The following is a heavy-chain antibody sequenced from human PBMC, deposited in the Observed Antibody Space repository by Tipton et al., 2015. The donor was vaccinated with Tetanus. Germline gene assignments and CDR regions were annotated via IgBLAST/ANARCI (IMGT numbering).Heavy chain of an antibody. J-gene: IGHJ5*02. V-gene: IGHV4-59*01. Sequence: LRLSCSVSGGSINPYYWSWIRQPPGKGLEWIGNIYSSGSTYYNPSLTSRVTISVDTSRHQFSLRLKSVTPADTAMYYCARDHRLSASYAGWCDPWGQGTLVTVSS. CDR3: ARDHRLSASYAGWCDP. CDR2: IYSSGST. CDR1: GGSINPYY. D-gene: IGHD2-8*01.